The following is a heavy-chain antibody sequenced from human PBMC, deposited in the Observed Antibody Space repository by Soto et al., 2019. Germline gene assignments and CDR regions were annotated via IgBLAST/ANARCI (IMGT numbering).Heavy chain of an antibody. J-gene: IGHJ6*03. D-gene: IGHD2-2*02. CDR1: GYTFTGYY. Sequence: GASVKVSCKASGYTFTGYYMHWVRQAPGQGLEWMGWINPNSGGTNYAQKFQGWVTMTRDTSISTAYMELSRLRSDDTAVYYCARGGSCSSTSCYNNYYYYMDVWGKGTTVTVSS. CDR3: ARGGSCSSTSCYNNYYYYMDV. CDR2: INPNSGGT. V-gene: IGHV1-2*04.